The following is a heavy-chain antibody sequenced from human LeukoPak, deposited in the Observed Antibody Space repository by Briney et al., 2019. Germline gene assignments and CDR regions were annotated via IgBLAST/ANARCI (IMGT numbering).Heavy chain of an antibody. D-gene: IGHD1-26*01. Sequence: PGGSLRLSCAASGFTFSSYSMNWVRQAPGKGLEGVSSISSSSSYIYYADSVKGRFTISRDNAKNSLYLQMNRLRAEDTAVYYCARVVGATKGSLFDYWGQGTLVTVSS. CDR2: ISSSSSYI. V-gene: IGHV3-21*01. CDR1: GFTFSSYS. J-gene: IGHJ4*02. CDR3: ARVVGATKGSLFDY.